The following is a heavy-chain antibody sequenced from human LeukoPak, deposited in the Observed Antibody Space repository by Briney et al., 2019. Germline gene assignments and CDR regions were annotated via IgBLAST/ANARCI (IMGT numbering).Heavy chain of an antibody. V-gene: IGHV3-15*01. J-gene: IGHJ6*03. CDR3: TTGANAGYCTNGVCYLAPGRHYYYYMDV. CDR1: GFTFSNAW. Sequence: NAGGSLRLSCAASGFTFSNAWMSWVRQAPGKGLEWVGRIKSKTDGGTTDYAAPVKGRFTISRDDSKNTLYLQMNSLKTEDTAVYYCTTGANAGYCTNGVCYLAPGRHYYYYMDVWGKGTTVTVSS. D-gene: IGHD2-8*01. CDR2: IKSKTDGGTT.